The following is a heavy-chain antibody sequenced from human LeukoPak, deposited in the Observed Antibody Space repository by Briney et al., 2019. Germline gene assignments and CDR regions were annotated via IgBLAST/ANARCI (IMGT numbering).Heavy chain of an antibody. J-gene: IGHJ4*02. Sequence: ASVKVSCKASGYTFTSYVITWVRQVPEQGLEWMGEIIPIFGTANYALKFQGRVTITADESTSTAYMELSSLRSDDTALYYCATAQNNIWPPAPIDYWGQGTLVTVSS. D-gene: IGHD1/OR15-1a*01. V-gene: IGHV1-69*13. CDR3: ATAQNNIWPPAPIDY. CDR1: GYTFTSYV. CDR2: IIPIFGTA.